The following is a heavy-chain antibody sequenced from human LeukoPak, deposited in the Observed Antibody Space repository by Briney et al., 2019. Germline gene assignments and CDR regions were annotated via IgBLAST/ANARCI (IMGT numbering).Heavy chain of an antibody. D-gene: IGHD3-10*01. V-gene: IGHV3-74*01. CDR3: ARDPTHYYGSGSYILGGAFDI. J-gene: IGHJ3*02. CDR1: GFTFSSYW. Sequence: GGSLRLSCAACGFTFSSYWMHWVRQAPGKGLVWVSRINSDGSSTNYADSVKGRFTISRDNAKNSLYLQMNSLRAEDTAVYYCARDPTHYYGSGSYILGGAFDIWGQGTMVTVSS. CDR2: INSDGSST.